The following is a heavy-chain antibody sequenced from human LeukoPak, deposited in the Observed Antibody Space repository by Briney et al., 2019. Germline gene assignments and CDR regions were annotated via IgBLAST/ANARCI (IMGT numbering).Heavy chain of an antibody. J-gene: IGHJ4*02. D-gene: IGHD5-24*01. CDR2: IIPILGIA. V-gene: IGHV1-69*04. CDR3: ARARDGYKNAGFGY. Sequence: SVKVSCKASGGTFSSYAISWVRQAPGQGLEWMGRIIPILGIANYAQKFQGRVTITADKSTSTAYMELSSLRSEDTAVYYCARARDGYKNAGFGYWGQGTLVTVSS. CDR1: GGTFSSYA.